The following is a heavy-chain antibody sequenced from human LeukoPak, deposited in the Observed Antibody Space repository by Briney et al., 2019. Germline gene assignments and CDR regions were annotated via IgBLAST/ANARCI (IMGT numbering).Heavy chain of an antibody. CDR1: GGSISSYY. CDR3: ARGRSGSYYPELTY. D-gene: IGHD1-26*01. Sequence: KPSETLSLTCTVSGGSISSYYWSWIRQPPGKGLEWIGYIYYSGSTNYNPPLKSRVTISVDTSKNQFSLKLSSVTAADTAVYYCARGRSGSYYPELTYRGQGTLVTVSS. V-gene: IGHV4-59*01. CDR2: IYYSGST. J-gene: IGHJ4*02.